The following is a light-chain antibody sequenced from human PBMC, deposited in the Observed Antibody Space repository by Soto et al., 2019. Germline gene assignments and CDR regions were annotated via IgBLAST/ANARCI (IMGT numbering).Light chain of an antibody. CDR2: KAS. Sequence: DITKSLYTVVGRIVKKETITCRACRGISSWLAWYQQKPGKAPKLLIYKASTLKSGVPSRFSGSGSGTEFTLTISSLQADDFATYYCPLYNFYSDPFGQRTMVDIK. CDR3: PLYNFYSDP. V-gene: IGKV1-5*03. J-gene: IGKJ2*01. CDR1: RGISSW.